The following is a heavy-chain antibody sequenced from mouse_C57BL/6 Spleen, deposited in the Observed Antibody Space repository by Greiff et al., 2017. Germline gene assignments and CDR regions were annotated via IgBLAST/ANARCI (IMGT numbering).Heavy chain of an antibody. CDR3: ARFITTVVADY. CDR2: INPGSGGT. D-gene: IGHD1-1*01. V-gene: IGHV1-54*01. Sequence: VQLQQSGAELVRPGTSVKVSCKASGYAFTNYLIEWVKQRPGQGLEWIGVINPGSGGTNYNEKFKGKATLTADKSSSTAYMQLSSLTSEDSAVYFCARFITTVVADYWGQGTTLTVSS. J-gene: IGHJ2*01. CDR1: GYAFTNYL.